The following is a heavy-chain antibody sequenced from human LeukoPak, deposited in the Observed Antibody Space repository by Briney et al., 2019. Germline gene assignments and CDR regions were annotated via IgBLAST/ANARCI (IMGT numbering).Heavy chain of an antibody. D-gene: IGHD3-22*01. CDR2: IIPIFGTA. Sequence: GASVKVSFEASGGTFSSYAISWVRQAPGQWLEWMGGIIPIFGTANYAQKFQGKVTITADESTSTAYMELSSLRSEDTAVYYCAREKVDSSGYYYYWGQGTLVTVSS. V-gene: IGHV1-69*13. CDR1: GGTFSSYA. CDR3: AREKVDSSGYYYY. J-gene: IGHJ4*02.